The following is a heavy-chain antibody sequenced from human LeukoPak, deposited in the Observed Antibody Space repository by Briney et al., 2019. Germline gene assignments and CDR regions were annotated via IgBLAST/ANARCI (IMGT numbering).Heavy chain of an antibody. CDR2: IYHSGST. J-gene: IGHJ2*01. Sequence: PSETLSLTCAVSGYSISSGYYWGWIRQPPGKGLEWIGSIYHSGSTYYNPSLKSRVPISVDTSKNQFSLKLSSVTAADTAVYYCARHHLPPVANWYFDLWGRGTLVTVSS. CDR1: GYSISSGYY. D-gene: IGHD1-14*01. V-gene: IGHV4-38-2*01. CDR3: ARHHLPPVANWYFDL.